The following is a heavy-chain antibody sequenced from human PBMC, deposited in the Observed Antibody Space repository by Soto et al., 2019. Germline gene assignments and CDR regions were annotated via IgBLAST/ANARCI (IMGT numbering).Heavy chain of an antibody. D-gene: IGHD3-22*01. Sequence: SLKVSCNASGGTFSSYAISWVRQAPGQGLEWMGVIIPIFGTANYAKKFQGRVTITADESTSTAYMELSSLRSEDTAVYYCAREVPDSSAYYAFHXWGQATLVTVSX. CDR2: IIPIFGTA. CDR3: AREVPDSSAYYAFHX. J-gene: IGHJ4*02. CDR1: GGTFSSYA. V-gene: IGHV1-69*13.